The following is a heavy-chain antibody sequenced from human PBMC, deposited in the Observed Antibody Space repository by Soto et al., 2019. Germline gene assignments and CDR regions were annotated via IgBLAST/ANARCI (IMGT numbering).Heavy chain of an antibody. CDR1: GYTLSELS. J-gene: IGHJ4*02. CDR2: INAENGST. Sequence: ASVKVSCKVSGYTLSELSMHWVRRAPGKGLEWMGWINAENGSTNYAQKLQGRVTMTTDTSTSTAYMELRSLRSDDAAVYCCARGETYGDFDYWGQGTLVTVSS. CDR3: ARGETYGDFDY. D-gene: IGHD4-17*01. V-gene: IGHV1-24*01.